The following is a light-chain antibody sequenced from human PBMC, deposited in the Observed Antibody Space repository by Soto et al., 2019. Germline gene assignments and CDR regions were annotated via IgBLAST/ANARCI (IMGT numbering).Light chain of an antibody. CDR2: DNN. CDR3: GTWDNSLIAGL. CDR1: SSNIGKNY. Sequence: QSVLTQPPSVSAAPGQKVSISCSGSSSNIGKNYVSWYQQLPGTAPKLLIYDNNKRPSGIPDRFSGSKSGTSATLGITGLQTGDEADYYCGTWDNSLIAGLFGGGTKLTVL. J-gene: IGLJ3*02. V-gene: IGLV1-51*01.